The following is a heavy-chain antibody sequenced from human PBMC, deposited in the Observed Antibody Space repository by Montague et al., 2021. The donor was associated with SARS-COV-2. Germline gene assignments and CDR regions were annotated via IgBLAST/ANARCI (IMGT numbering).Heavy chain of an antibody. J-gene: IGHJ3*01. CDR3: VRAPGSYSAFDL. D-gene: IGHD1-26*01. V-gene: IGHV3-74*01. CDR1: GFTFSTYW. Sequence: SLRLSCAASGFTFSTYWMFWVRQPPGKGLVWSSHINSDGSSTIYADSVEGRFTISRDNAKNTLYLQMNSLSVEDTAVYYCVRAPGSYSAFDLWGQGTMVTVSS. CDR2: INSDGSST.